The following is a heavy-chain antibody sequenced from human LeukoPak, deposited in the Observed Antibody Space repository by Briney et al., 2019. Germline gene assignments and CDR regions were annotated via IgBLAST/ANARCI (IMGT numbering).Heavy chain of an antibody. Sequence: SETLSLTCTVSGGSISGYYWNWMRQPPGKGLEWIGYFYYSGSTNYNPSLRSRVTISLDTSKNQFSLRLSSVTAADTAVYYCAGGRGWLIDYWGQGTPVTVSP. J-gene: IGHJ4*02. D-gene: IGHD3-16*01. V-gene: IGHV4-59*01. CDR3: AGGRGWLIDY. CDR1: GGSISGYY. CDR2: FYYSGST.